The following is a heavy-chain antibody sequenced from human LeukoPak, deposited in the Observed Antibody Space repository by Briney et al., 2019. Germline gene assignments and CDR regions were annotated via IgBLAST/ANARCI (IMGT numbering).Heavy chain of an antibody. CDR2: ISGSGGST. CDR3: AKESSRGYSSSWYYFDY. Sequence: GGSLRLSCAASGFTFSSYAMSWVRQAPGKGLEWVSAISGSGGSTYYADSVKGRFTISRDNSKNTLYLQMNSLRAEDTAVYYCAKESSRGYSSSWYYFDYWGQGTLVTVSS. CDR1: GFTFSSYA. D-gene: IGHD6-13*01. J-gene: IGHJ4*02. V-gene: IGHV3-23*01.